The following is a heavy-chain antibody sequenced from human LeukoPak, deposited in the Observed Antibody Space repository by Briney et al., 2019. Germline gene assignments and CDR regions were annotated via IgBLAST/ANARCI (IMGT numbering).Heavy chain of an antibody. V-gene: IGHV1-8*02. D-gene: IGHD2-2*01. Sequence: ASVKVSCKASGYTFSAHHIHWVRQAAGQGPEWMGWMNPSSGNTGYAQKFQGRVTMTRDTSISTAYMELSSLRSEDTAVYYCARPVSWCTSTSCYFDSWGQGTLVSVSS. J-gene: IGHJ4*02. CDR2: MNPSSGNT. CDR3: ARPVSWCTSTSCYFDS. CDR1: GYTFSAHH.